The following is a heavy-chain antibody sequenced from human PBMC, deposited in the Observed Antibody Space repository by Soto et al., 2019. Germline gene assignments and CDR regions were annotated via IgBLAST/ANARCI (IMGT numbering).Heavy chain of an antibody. V-gene: IGHV3-9*01. CDR3: ARGYCSNTSCYYYYYMDV. CDR1: GFIFDDYA. Sequence: GGSLRLSCAASGFIFDDYAMHWVRQAPGKGLEWVSGISWNSGSIGYADSVKGRFTISRDNAKNSLYLQMNSLRAEDTALYYCARGYCSNTSCYYYYYMDVWGKGTTVTVSS. CDR2: ISWNSGSI. J-gene: IGHJ6*03. D-gene: IGHD2-2*01.